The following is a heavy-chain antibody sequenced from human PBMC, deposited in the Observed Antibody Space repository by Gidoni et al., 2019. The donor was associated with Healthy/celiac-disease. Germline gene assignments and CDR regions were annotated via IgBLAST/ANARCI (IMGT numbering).Heavy chain of an antibody. Sequence: EVKLVESGGGLVKPGGSLRLSCAASGFTIRSYSIHWFRPAPGKGLDVVSSNSNSSSYIYYAGPVQCRFIISRDNAKNSLYLQMNSLRAEDTAVYYCASSYKGPITMVRGVIINPFDYWGQGTLVTVSS. CDR1: GFTIRSYS. J-gene: IGHJ4*02. CDR2: NSNSSSYI. D-gene: IGHD3-10*01. V-gene: IGHV3-21*01. CDR3: ASSYKGPITMVRGVIINPFDY.